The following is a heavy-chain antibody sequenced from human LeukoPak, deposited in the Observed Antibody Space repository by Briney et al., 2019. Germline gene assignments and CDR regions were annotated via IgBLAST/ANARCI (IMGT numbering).Heavy chain of an antibody. CDR2: INQDGSSQ. Sequence: GGSLRLSCAASRFTFSTSWMTWVRQAPGKGLEWVANINQDGSSQVYVDSVKGRFAISRDNAQNSLYLQMSSLRAEDTAVYYCARVIAAWAAEDPDYWGQGTLVTVSS. V-gene: IGHV3-7*01. D-gene: IGHD6-13*01. J-gene: IGHJ4*02. CDR1: RFTFSTSW. CDR3: ARVIAAWAAEDPDY.